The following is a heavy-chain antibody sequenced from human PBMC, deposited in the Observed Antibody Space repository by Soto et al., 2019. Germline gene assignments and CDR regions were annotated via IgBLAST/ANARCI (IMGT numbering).Heavy chain of an antibody. Sequence: PGESLKISCKGSGYTFTNYWIGWVRQMPGKGPEWMGIIYPGDSDTKYNPSFQGQVTISADKSITTTYLQWSSLKASDTAIYYCAASIFYYGMDVWGQGTTVNVS. CDR2: IYPGDSDT. J-gene: IGHJ6*02. CDR1: GYTFTNYW. V-gene: IGHV5-51*01. CDR3: AASIFYYGMDV.